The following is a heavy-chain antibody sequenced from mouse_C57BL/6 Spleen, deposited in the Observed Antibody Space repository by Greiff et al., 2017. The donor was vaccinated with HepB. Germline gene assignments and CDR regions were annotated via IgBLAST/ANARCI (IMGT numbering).Heavy chain of an antibody. CDR1: GYAFSSSW. V-gene: IGHV1-82*01. J-gene: IGHJ2*01. CDR2: IYPGDGDT. CDR3: ARYPEYSPRGFFDY. D-gene: IGHD1-3*01. Sequence: VKLVESGPELVKPGASVKISCKASGYAFSSSWMNWVKQRPGKGLEWIGRIYPGDGDTNYNRKFKGKATLTADKSSSTAYMQLSSLTSEDSAVYFCARYPEYSPRGFFDYWGQGTTLTVSS.